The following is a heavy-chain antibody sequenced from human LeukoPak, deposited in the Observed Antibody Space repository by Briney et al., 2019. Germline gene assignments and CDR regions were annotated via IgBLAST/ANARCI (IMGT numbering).Heavy chain of an antibody. V-gene: IGHV3-30*04. CDR2: ISYDGSNK. CDR3: ARDSDDRSGYDLWGYFDY. Sequence: GGSLRLSCAASGFTFSSYAMHWVRQAPGKGLEWVAVISYDGSNKYYADSVKGRFTISRDNSKNTLYLQMNSLRAEDTAVYYCARDSDDRSGYDLWGYFDYWGQGTLVTVSS. CDR1: GFTFSSYA. D-gene: IGHD5-12*01. J-gene: IGHJ4*02.